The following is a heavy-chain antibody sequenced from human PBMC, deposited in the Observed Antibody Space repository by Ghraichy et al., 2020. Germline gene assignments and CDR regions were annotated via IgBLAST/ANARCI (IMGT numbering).Heavy chain of an antibody. CDR3: ARDSSDGSPNN. D-gene: IGHD5-24*01. J-gene: IGHJ4*02. Sequence: SLRLSCAASGFTFSSYLMSWVRQAPGKGLEWVANIKQDGSEKYYVDSVKGRFTISRDNAKNSLYLQMNSLRAEDTAVYYCARDSSDGSPNNWGQGTLVTGSS. CDR2: IKQDGSEK. V-gene: IGHV3-7*01. CDR1: GFTFSSYL.